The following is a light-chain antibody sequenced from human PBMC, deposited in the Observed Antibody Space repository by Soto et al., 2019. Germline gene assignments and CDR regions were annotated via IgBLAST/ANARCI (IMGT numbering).Light chain of an antibody. CDR2: GAS. V-gene: IGKV3-20*01. Sequence: EIVLTQSPATLSVSPGERVTLSCRASQSVDINLAWYQQKPGQAPRLLIYGASTRATDMPGRFSGRGSGTDFTLAISRLEPEDFAVYYCQQYVSSPWAFGQGTKVDIK. CDR1: QSVDIN. CDR3: QQYVSSPWA. J-gene: IGKJ1*01.